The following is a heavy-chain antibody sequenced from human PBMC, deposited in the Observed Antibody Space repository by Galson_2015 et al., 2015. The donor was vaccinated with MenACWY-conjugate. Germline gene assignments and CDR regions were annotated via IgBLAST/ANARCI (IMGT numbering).Heavy chain of an antibody. CDR2: ISSNGGST. CDR1: GFTFSSYA. J-gene: IGHJ4*02. V-gene: IGHV3-64D*06. Sequence: SLRLSCAASGFTFSSYAMHWVRQAPGKGLEYVSAISSNGGSTYYADSVKGRFTISRDNSKNTLYLQMSSQRAEDTAVYYCVKPHDYGDYYDYWGQGTLVTVSS. D-gene: IGHD4-17*01. CDR3: VKPHDYGDYYDY.